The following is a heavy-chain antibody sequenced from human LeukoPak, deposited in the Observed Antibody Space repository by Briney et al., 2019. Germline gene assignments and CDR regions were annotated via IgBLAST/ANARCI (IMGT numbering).Heavy chain of an antibody. J-gene: IGHJ5*02. V-gene: IGHV1-69*04. Sequence: GASAKVSCKASGGTFSSYAISWVRQAPGQGLEWMGRIIPILGIANYAQKFQGRVTITADKSTSTAYMELSSLRSEDTAVYYCARALNWFDPWGQGTLVTVSS. CDR2: IIPILGIA. CDR1: GGTFSSYA. CDR3: ARALNWFDP.